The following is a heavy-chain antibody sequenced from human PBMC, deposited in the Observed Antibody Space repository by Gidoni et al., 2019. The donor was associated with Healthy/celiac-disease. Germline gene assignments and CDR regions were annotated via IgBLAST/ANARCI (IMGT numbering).Heavy chain of an antibody. CDR2: IFSNDEK. Sequence: QVTLKESGPVLVKPTETLTLTCTVSGFSLSNARMGVSWIRQPPGKALEWLAHIFSNDEKSYSTSLKSRLTISKDTSKSQVVLTMTNMDPVDTATYYCARSVYCSGGSCYSVGWFDPWGQGTLVTVSS. V-gene: IGHV2-26*01. D-gene: IGHD2-15*01. CDR1: GFSLSNARMG. CDR3: ARSVYCSGGSCYSVGWFDP. J-gene: IGHJ5*02.